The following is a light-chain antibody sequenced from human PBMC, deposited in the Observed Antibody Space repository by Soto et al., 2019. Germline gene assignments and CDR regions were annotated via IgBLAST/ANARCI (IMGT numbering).Light chain of an antibody. CDR2: KAS. Sequence: DIQMTQSPSTLSASVGDRVTITCRASQSISSWLAWYQQKPWKAPKLLIYKASSLESGVPSRFSGSGSGTEFTLTISSLQPDDFATYYCQQYNSSPTFGQGTKVEI. CDR3: QQYNSSPT. CDR1: QSISSW. J-gene: IGKJ1*01. V-gene: IGKV1-5*03.